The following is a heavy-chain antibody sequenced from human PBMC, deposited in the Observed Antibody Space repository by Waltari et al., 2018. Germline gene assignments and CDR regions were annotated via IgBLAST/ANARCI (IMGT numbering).Heavy chain of an antibody. J-gene: IGHJ2*01. Sequence: QVQLVQSGSELKKPGASVKVSCKASGYTFTSYAMNWLRQAPGQGLGWMGWINTNSGNPTYAQGFTGRFVFSLDTSVSTAYLQISSLKAEDTAVYYCARRYCSSTSCYTSGNWYFDLWGRGTLVTVSS. CDR3: ARRYCSSTSCYTSGNWYFDL. CDR2: INTNSGNP. D-gene: IGHD2-2*02. CDR1: GYTFTSYA. V-gene: IGHV7-4-1*02.